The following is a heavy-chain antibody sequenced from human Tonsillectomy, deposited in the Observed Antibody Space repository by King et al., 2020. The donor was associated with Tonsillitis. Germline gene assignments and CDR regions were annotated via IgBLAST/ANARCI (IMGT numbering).Heavy chain of an antibody. CDR3: ARARDGYNWVAFDI. D-gene: IGHD5-24*01. CDR1: GGSISSYY. J-gene: IGHJ3*02. Sequence: QLQESGPGLVKPSETLSLTCTVSGGSISSYYWSWTRQPPGKGLEWIGYIYYSGSTNYPPSLKSRVTISVDTSKNPFSLKLSSVTAADTAVYYCARARDGYNWVAFDIWGQGTMVTVSS. V-gene: IGHV4-59*01. CDR2: IYYSGST.